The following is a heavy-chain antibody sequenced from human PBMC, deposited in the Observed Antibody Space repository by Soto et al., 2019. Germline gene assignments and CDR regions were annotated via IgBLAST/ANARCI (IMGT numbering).Heavy chain of an antibody. V-gene: IGHV3-23*01. CDR3: AKRSGYTAYDYYFDN. Sequence: GGSLRLSCAASGFTFKNYAMSWVRQAPGKGLQWVSSIIGGGGNTHYADSVKGRFTISRDNSKNTLYLQMNSLRVEDTAVYYCAKRSGYTAYDYYFDNWGQGTLVTVSS. J-gene: IGHJ4*02. CDR1: GFTFKNYA. CDR2: IIGGGGNT. D-gene: IGHD5-12*01.